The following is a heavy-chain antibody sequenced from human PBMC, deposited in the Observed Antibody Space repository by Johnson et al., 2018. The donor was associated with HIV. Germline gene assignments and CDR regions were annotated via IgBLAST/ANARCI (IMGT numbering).Heavy chain of an antibody. CDR3: ARGYCSSTSCYAFFLPFDI. CDR1: GFTFDDYG. V-gene: IGHV3-20*04. Sequence: MLLVESGGGVVRPGGSLRLSCAASGFTFDDYGMSWVRQAPGKGLEWVSGINWNGGSTGYADSVKGRFTLSRDNAKNSLYLQMNSLRAEDTALYYCARGYCSSTSCYAFFLPFDIWGQGTMVTVSS. CDR2: INWNGGST. J-gene: IGHJ3*02. D-gene: IGHD2-2*01.